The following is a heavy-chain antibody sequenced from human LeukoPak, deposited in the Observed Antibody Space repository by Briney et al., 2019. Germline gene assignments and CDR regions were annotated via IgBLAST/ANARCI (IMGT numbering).Heavy chain of an antibody. CDR2: ISYDGSNK. D-gene: IGHD2-2*01. CDR3: AKDHGLGSSTSRGPGAFDI. V-gene: IGHV3-30*18. CDR1: GFTFSSYG. J-gene: IGHJ3*02. Sequence: PGGSLRLSCAASGFTFSSYGMHWVRQAPGKGLEWVAVISYDGSNKYYADSVKGRFTISRDNSKNTLYLQMNSLRAEDTAVYYCAKDHGLGSSTSRGPGAFDIWGQGTMVTVSS.